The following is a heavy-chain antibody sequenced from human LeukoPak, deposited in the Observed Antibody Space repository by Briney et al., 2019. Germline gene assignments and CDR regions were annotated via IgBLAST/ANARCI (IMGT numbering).Heavy chain of an antibody. V-gene: IGHV3-64D*06. J-gene: IGHJ6*02. CDR3: VRGYSFGPYGMDV. Sequence: PGGSLRLSCSASGFTFRSLAMHWVRKAPGKGLEYVSAISSNGGRTYYADSVKGRFTISRDNSKNTLYLQMSSLRAEDTAVYFCVRGYSFGPYGMDVWGQGTTVTVSS. D-gene: IGHD2-15*01. CDR2: ISSNGGRT. CDR1: GFTFRSLA.